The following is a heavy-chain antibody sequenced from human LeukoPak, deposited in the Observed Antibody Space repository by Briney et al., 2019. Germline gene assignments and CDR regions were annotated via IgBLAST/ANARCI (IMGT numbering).Heavy chain of an antibody. CDR3: ARGPLWYNTAFDI. J-gene: IGHJ3*02. V-gene: IGHV4-34*01. CDR2: INHSGST. D-gene: IGHD1-1*01. Sequence: SETLSLTCAVYGGSFSGYYWSWIRQPPGKGLEWIGEINHSGSTNYNPSLKSRVTISVDTSKNQFSLKLSSVTAADTAVYCCARGPLWYNTAFDIWGQGTMVTVSS. CDR1: GGSFSGYY.